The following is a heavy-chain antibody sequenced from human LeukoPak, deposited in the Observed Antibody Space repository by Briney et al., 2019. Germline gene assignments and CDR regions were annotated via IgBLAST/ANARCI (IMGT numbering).Heavy chain of an antibody. Sequence: GGSLRLSCAASGFTFSSYGMHWVRQAPGKGLVWVAVISYDGSNKYYADSAKGRFTISRDNSKNTLYLKMNSLRAEDTAVYYCAKVATVTTDYWGQGTLVTASS. D-gene: IGHD4-17*01. CDR2: ISYDGSNK. V-gene: IGHV3-30*18. CDR3: AKVATVTTDY. CDR1: GFTFSSYG. J-gene: IGHJ4*02.